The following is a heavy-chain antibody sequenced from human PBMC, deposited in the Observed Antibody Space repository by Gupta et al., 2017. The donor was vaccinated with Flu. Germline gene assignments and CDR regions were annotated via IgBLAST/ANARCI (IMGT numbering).Heavy chain of an antibody. V-gene: IGHV4-39*01. CDR3: ARQGGGSYSSALGREKKNWFDP. Sequence: IRQPPGKGLEWIGSIYYSGSTYYNPSLKSRVTISVETSKNQFSLKLSSVTAADTAVYYCARQGGGSYSSALGREKKNWFDPWGQGTLVTVSS. J-gene: IGHJ5*02. CDR2: IYYSGST. D-gene: IGHD1-26*01.